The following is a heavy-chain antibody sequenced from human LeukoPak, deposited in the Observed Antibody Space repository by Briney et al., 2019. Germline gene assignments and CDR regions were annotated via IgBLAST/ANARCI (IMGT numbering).Heavy chain of an antibody. J-gene: IGHJ4*02. V-gene: IGHV3-21*06. CDR2: ISGSRDFI. CDR1: GFTFNVYA. CDR3: VRALVGAAFDT. Sequence: PGGSLRLSCAASGFTFNVYAMHWVSQVPGKGPEWISSISGSRDFIYYADSVKGRFTISRDNAKNSLYLDMNSLRVEDTAVYFCVRALVGAAFDTWGQGALVTVSS. D-gene: IGHD1-26*01.